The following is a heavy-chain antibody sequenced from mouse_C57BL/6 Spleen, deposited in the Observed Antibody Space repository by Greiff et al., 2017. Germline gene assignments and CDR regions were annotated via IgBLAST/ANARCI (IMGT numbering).Heavy chain of an antibody. Sequence: VQLQESGAELVRPGTSVKMSCKASGYTFTNYWIGWAKQRPGHGLEWIGDIYPGGGYTTYNEKFKGKATLTADKSSSTAYMQFSSLTSEDSAIYYCARADYYAMDYWGQGTSVTVSS. CDR3: ARADYYAMDY. J-gene: IGHJ4*01. V-gene: IGHV1-63*01. CDR2: IYPGGGYT. CDR1: GYTFTNYW.